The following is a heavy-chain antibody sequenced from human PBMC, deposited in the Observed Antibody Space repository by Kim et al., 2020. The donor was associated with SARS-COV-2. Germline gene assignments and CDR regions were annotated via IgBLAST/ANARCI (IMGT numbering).Heavy chain of an antibody. V-gene: IGHV3-53*01. CDR1: GFAVSSNY. D-gene: IGHD2-15*01. Sequence: GGSLRLSCAASGFAVSSNYMTWVRRAPGKGLEWVSLIYSGGATYYADSVRGRFTISRDNSENTVYLQMNNLRAEDTAVYYCASGYCSGADCSFRFGMDVWGQGTTVTVS. CDR2: IYSGGAT. CDR3: ASGYCSGADCSFRFGMDV. J-gene: IGHJ6*02.